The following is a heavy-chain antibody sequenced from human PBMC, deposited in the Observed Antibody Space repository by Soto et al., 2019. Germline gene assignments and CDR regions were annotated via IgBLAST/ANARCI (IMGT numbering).Heavy chain of an antibody. CDR1: GVTFSSYA. V-gene: IGHV1-69*01. D-gene: IGHD2-15*01. CDR2: IIPIFGTA. CDR3: ARGPRLGPRPLGLWWQLGY. Sequence: QVQLVQSGAEAKKPGSSVKVSCKASGVTFSSYAISWVRQAPGQGLEWMGGIIPIFGTANYAQKFQGRVTITADESTSTAYMELSSLSSADTAVYYCARGPRLGPRPLGLWWQLGYWGQGTLVTVSS. J-gene: IGHJ4*02.